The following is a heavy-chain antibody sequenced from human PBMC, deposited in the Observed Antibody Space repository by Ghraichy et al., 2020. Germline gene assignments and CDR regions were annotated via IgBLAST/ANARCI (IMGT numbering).Heavy chain of an antibody. Sequence: SETLSLTCTVSGGSVSSGSYYWSWIRQPPGKGLEWIGYIYYSGSTNYNPSLKSRVTISVDTSKNQLSLKLSSVTAADTAVYYCARAKVGATLPFDYWGQGTLVTVSS. CDR1: GGSVSSGSYY. J-gene: IGHJ4*02. CDR2: IYYSGST. D-gene: IGHD1-26*01. CDR3: ARAKVGATLPFDY. V-gene: IGHV4-61*01.